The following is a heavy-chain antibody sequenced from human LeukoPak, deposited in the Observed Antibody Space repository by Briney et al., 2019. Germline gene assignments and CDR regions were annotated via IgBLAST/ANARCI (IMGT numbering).Heavy chain of an antibody. V-gene: IGHV3-74*01. Sequence: PGGSLRLSCAASGFTFSAYWMHWVRQAPGKGLFWVSRVKYDGSTTTYADSVKGRFTISRDNAKNSLYLQMNSLRAEDTAVYYCARERDSSGWFDGYYFDYWGQGTLVTVSS. CDR3: ARERDSSGWFDGYYFDY. CDR1: GFTFSAYW. D-gene: IGHD6-19*01. CDR2: VKYDGSTT. J-gene: IGHJ4*02.